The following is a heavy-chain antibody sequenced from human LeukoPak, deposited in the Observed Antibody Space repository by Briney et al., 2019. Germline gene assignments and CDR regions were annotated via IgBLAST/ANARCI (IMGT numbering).Heavy chain of an antibody. V-gene: IGHV1-2*02. CDR2: INPNSGGT. CDR3: ARSDASYYDSSGYYTGLGY. CDR1: GYTFTGYY. Sequence: GASVKVSCKASGYTFTGYYMHWVRQAPGQGLEWMGWINPNSGGTNYAQKFQGRVTMTRDTSISTAYMELSRLRSDDTAVYYCARSDASYYDSSGYYTGLGYWGQGTLVTVSS. J-gene: IGHJ4*02. D-gene: IGHD3-22*01.